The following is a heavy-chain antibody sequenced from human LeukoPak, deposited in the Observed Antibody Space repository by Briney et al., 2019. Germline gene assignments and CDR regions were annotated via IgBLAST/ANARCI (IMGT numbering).Heavy chain of an antibody. V-gene: IGHV1-69*04. CDR1: GGTFISYA. CDR2: IIPILGIA. Sequence: SVRVSCTASGGTFISYAISWVRQAPGQGGEWMGRIIPILGIAKYAQKIQGRVTITADKSTSTAYMELSSLRAEDTVVYYCARGDYYDSSGYSRTPLLPFDYWGQGTLVTVSS. D-gene: IGHD3-22*01. J-gene: IGHJ4*02. CDR3: ARGDYYDSSGYSRTPLLPFDY.